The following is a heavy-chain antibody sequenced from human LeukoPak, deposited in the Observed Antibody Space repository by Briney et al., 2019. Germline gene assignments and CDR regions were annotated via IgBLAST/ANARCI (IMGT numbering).Heavy chain of an antibody. CDR1: GYTFTGYY. Sequence: GASVKVSCKASGYTFTGYYMHWVRQAPGQGLEWMGWINPNSGGTNYAQKFQGRVTMTRDTSISTAYMELSRLRSDDTAVYYCARERGEDYGVYYFDYWGQGTLVTVSS. J-gene: IGHJ4*02. CDR3: ARERGEDYGVYYFDY. D-gene: IGHD4-17*01. V-gene: IGHV1-2*02. CDR2: INPNSGGT.